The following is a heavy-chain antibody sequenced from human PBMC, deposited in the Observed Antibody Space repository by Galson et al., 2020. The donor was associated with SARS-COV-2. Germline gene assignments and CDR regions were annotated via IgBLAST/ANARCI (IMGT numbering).Heavy chain of an antibody. Sequence: SETLSLTCTVSGGSITSSSYYWGWIRQPPGKGLEWIGSIYYSGSTYYNPSLKSRVTISVDTSKNQFSLKLSSVTAADTAVYYCARHVRRVPGLSTRFDYWGQGTLVTVSS. CDR2: IYYSGST. J-gene: IGHJ4*02. V-gene: IGHV4-39*01. CDR3: ARHVRRVPGLSTRFDY. CDR1: GGSITSSSYY. D-gene: IGHD2-2*01.